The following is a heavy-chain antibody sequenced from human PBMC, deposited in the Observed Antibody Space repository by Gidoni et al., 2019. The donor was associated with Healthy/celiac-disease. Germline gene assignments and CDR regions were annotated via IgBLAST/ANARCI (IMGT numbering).Heavy chain of an antibody. CDR3: ARYQPDYGDYFDY. CDR2: IYHSGST. Sequence: QVQLQESGPGLVKPSETLSLTCTVSGYSISSGYYWGWIRQPPGKGLEWFGSIYHSGSTYYHPSLKSRVTISVDTSKNQFSLKLSSVTAADTAVYYCARYQPDYGDYFDYWGQGTLVTVS. CDR1: GYSISSGYY. V-gene: IGHV4-38-2*02. J-gene: IGHJ4*02. D-gene: IGHD4-17*01.